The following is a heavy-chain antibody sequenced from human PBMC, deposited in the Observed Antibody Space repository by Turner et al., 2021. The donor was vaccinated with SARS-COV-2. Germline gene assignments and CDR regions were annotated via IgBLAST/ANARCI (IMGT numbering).Heavy chain of an antibody. CDR1: GYTSIELS. Sequence: VNVVRSGAEWKRSGAPVKASCKVPGYTSIELSMHWVRQAPGKGLEWMGGFDPEDGETIYAQKFQGRVTMTEDTSTDTAYMELSSLRSEDTAVYYCATGYAYCGGDCSIHYWGQGTLVTVSS. V-gene: IGHV1-24*01. CDR2: FDPEDGET. D-gene: IGHD2-21*02. CDR3: ATGYAYCGGDCSIHY. J-gene: IGHJ4*02.